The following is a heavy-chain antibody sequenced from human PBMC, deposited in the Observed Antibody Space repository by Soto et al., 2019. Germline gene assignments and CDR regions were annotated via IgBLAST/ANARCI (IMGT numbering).Heavy chain of an antibody. Sequence: ASVKVSCNASGYTFSMYGISWVRQAPGQGLEWMGWISPYNGNTNYAQKLQVRFTMTTDTSTSTAYMELRSLRSDDTAVYYCARFRYCSGGSCYSPLFDAFDICGDGKTVTV. V-gene: IGHV1-18*04. J-gene: IGHJ3*02. CDR2: ISPYNGNT. CDR3: ARFRYCSGGSCYSPLFDAFDI. D-gene: IGHD2-15*01. CDR1: GYTFSMYG.